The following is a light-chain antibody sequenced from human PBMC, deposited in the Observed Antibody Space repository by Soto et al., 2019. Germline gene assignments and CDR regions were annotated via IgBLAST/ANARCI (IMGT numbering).Light chain of an antibody. V-gene: IGLV2-14*03. CDR3: SSYTSSAPGVL. CDR1: SSDVGGSDY. J-gene: IGLJ2*01. Sequence: QSALTQPASVSGSPGQSITISCSGTSSDVGGSDYVSWYQQHPGEAPKLMIYDVSSRPSGISNRFSGSKSGNTASLTISGLQAEDEADYFCSSYTSSAPGVLFGGGTKLTVL. CDR2: DVS.